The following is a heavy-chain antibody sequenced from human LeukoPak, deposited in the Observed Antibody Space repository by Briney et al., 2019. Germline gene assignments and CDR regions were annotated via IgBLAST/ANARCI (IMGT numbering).Heavy chain of an antibody. V-gene: IGHV4-28*01. Sequence: SDTLSLTCAVSGYSISSSNWWGWIRQPPGKGLEWIGFIYYSGSTYYNPSRKSRVTMPVDTSKNQFSLKLSSVTAVDTAVYYCARIYYDILTGYYVDYWGQGTLVTVSS. CDR2: IYYSGST. J-gene: IGHJ4*02. CDR3: ARIYYDILTGYYVDY. CDR1: GYSISSSNW. D-gene: IGHD3-9*01.